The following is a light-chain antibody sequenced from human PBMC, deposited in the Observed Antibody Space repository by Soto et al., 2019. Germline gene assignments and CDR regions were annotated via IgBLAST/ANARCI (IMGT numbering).Light chain of an antibody. J-gene: IGLJ3*02. V-gene: IGLV2-14*02. Sequence: QSVLTQPASVSGSPGQSITISCTGTSSDVGSYNLVSWYQQHPGKAPKLMIYEGSKRPSGVPDRFSGSKSGTSASLAITGLQAEDEADYYCQSYDTSVSGARVFGGGTKLTVL. CDR2: EGS. CDR3: QSYDTSVSGARV. CDR1: SSDVGSYNL.